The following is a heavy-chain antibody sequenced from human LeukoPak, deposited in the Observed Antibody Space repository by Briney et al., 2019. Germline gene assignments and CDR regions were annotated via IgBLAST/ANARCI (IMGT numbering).Heavy chain of an antibody. CDR2: IIPIFGTA. CDR1: GGTFSSYA. J-gene: IGHJ4*02. Sequence: EASVKVSCKASGGTFSSYAISWVRQAPGQGLEWMGGIIPIFGTANYAQKFQGRVTITADESTSTAYMELSSLRSEDTAVYYCAREGGNYYDSSGYSFDYWGQGTLVTVSS. V-gene: IGHV1-69*13. CDR3: AREGGNYYDSSGYSFDY. D-gene: IGHD3-22*01.